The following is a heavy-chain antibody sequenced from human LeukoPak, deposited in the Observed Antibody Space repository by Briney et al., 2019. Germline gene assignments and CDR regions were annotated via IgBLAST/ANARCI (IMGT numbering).Heavy chain of an antibody. D-gene: IGHD3-22*01. CDR2: IIRIFGTP. CDR1: GGIFSNYA. Sequence: GASVKVSCKPSGGIFSNYALNWVRQAPGQGPEWMGGIIRIFGTPIYAQKFQGRITITSDQSTNTSYMELSSLRSDDTAVYYCVRVLYFQRSGYYYDYWGQGTLVTVSS. CDR3: VRVLYFQRSGYYYDY. J-gene: IGHJ4*02. V-gene: IGHV1-69*13.